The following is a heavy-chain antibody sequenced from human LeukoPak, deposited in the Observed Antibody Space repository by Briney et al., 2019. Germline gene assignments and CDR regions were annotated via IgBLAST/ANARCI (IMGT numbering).Heavy chain of an antibody. J-gene: IGHJ4*02. CDR2: ISYDGSNK. CDR3: AKDLSFDYTVAIFDY. Sequence: PGGSLRLSCAASGFTFSSYGMHWVRQAPGKGLEWVAVISYDGSNKYYADSVKGRFTISRDNSKNTLYLQMNSLRAEDTAVYYCAKDLSFDYTVAIFDYWGQGTLVTVSS. V-gene: IGHV3-30*18. D-gene: IGHD4-23*01. CDR1: GFTFSSYG.